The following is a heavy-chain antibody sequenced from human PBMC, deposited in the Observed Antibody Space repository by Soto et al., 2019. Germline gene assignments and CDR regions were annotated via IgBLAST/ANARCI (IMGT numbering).Heavy chain of an antibody. CDR3: ARGGSGSFHSYFDY. CDR2: ISSSSSYI. D-gene: IGHD1-26*01. V-gene: IGHV3-21*01. CDR1: GFTFSSYS. J-gene: IGHJ4*02. Sequence: EVQLVESGGGLVKPGGSLRLSCAASGFTFSSYSMNWVRQAPGKGLEWVSSISSSSSYIYYADSVKGRFTISRDNTKNSLYLQRNSLRAEDTAVYYCARGGSGSFHSYFDYWGQGTLVTVSS.